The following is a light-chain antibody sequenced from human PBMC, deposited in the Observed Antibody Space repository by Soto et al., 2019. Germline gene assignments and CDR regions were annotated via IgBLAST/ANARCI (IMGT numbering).Light chain of an antibody. Sequence: EGVLKQSPGTLSLSPGERATLSCRASQRVSNNYFAWYQQKPGQAPRLLIFGSSDRATGIPDRFSGSGSGTDFTLTISRLEPEDFAVYYCQQYGSSPPYTFGQGTKLEIK. CDR3: QQYGSSPPYT. J-gene: IGKJ2*01. CDR1: QRVSNNY. CDR2: GSS. V-gene: IGKV3-20*01.